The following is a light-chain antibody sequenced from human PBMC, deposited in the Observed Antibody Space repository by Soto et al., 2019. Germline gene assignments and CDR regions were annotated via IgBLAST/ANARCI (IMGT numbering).Light chain of an antibody. CDR3: QQYGSSSFT. Sequence: EIVLTQSPGTLSLSPGERATLSCRASQSVSSSYLAWYQQKPGQAPRLLIYGASSRATGIPDRFSGSESGTDFTLTISRLEPEDFAVYYCQQYGSSSFTFGPGTKVDIK. J-gene: IGKJ3*01. CDR2: GAS. V-gene: IGKV3-20*01. CDR1: QSVSSSY.